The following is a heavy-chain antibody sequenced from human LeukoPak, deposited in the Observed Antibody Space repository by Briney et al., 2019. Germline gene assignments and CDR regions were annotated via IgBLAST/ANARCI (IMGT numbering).Heavy chain of an antibody. CDR2: IYWDDDK. J-gene: IGHJ3*02. Sequence: TLSLTCTVSGGSISSYYWSWIRQPPGKALEWLALIYWDDDKRYSPSLKSRLTITKDTSKNQVVLTMTNMDPVDTATYYCAHSYSWINAFDIWGQGTMVTVSS. CDR1: GGSISSYYW. CDR3: AHSYSWINAFDI. D-gene: IGHD3-3*01. V-gene: IGHV2-5*08.